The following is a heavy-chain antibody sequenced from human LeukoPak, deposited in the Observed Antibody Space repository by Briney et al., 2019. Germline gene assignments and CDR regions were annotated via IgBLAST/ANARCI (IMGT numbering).Heavy chain of an antibody. Sequence: ASVKVSRKASGYTFTGYYMHWVRQAPGQGLEWMGWINPNSGGTNYAQKFQGRVTMTRDTSISTAYMELSRLRSDDTAVYYCARDEFPYCSGGSCYSYPMNYYYYYGMDVWGQGTTVTVSS. CDR3: ARDEFPYCSGGSCYSYPMNYYYYYGMDV. J-gene: IGHJ6*02. D-gene: IGHD2-15*01. CDR1: GYTFTGYY. V-gene: IGHV1-2*02. CDR2: INPNSGGT.